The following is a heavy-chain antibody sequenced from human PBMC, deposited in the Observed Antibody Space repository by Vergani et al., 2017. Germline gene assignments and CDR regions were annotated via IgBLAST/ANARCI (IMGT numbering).Heavy chain of an antibody. J-gene: IGHJ6*03. CDR2: ISGSGGST. Sequence: VQLVESGGGLVQPGGSLGLSCAASGFTFSSYAMSWVRQAPGKGLEWVSAISGSGGSTYYADSVKGRFTISRDNSKNTLYLQMNSLRAEDTAVYYCAREGTTXTTEAFYYYYYMDVWGKGTTVTVSS. V-gene: IGHV3-23*04. CDR3: AREGTTXTTEAFYYYYYMDV. CDR1: GFTFSSYA. D-gene: IGHD4-11*01.